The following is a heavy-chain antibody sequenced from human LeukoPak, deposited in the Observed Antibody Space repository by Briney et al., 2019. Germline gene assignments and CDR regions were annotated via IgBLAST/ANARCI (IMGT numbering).Heavy chain of an antibody. Sequence: PGGSLRLSCAASGFTFSSDAMSWVRQAPGKGLEWVSAISGSGGSTYYADSVKGRFTISRDNYKNTVYLQMNSLRAEDTAVYYCAKGRFGELLSYFDYWGQGTLVTVSS. J-gene: IGHJ4*02. CDR1: GFTFSSDA. D-gene: IGHD3-10*01. CDR2: ISGSGGST. CDR3: AKGRFGELLSYFDY. V-gene: IGHV3-23*01.